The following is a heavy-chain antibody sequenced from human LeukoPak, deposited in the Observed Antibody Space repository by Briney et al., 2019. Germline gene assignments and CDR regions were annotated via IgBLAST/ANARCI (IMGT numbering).Heavy chain of an antibody. V-gene: IGHV3-21*01. CDR3: ARDKSGSYDRYMDV. D-gene: IGHD1-26*01. CDR1: GFTFDTYS. Sequence: GGSLRLSCAASGFTFDTYSMDWVRQAPGKGLEWVSSISSRSTYIYYADSVKGRFTISRDNANNSLHLQMNSLRAEDTAVYYCARDKSGSYDRYMDVWGTGTTVTVSS. CDR2: ISSRSTYI. J-gene: IGHJ6*03.